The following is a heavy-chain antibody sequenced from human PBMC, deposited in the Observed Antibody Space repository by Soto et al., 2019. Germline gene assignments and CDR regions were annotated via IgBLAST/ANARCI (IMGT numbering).Heavy chain of an antibody. CDR2: MYNSGTT. V-gene: IGHV4-59*12. CDR1: GVSISSYY. Sequence: SETLSHTCPFSGVSISSYYWTWIRQPPGKGLEWIGFMYNSGTTYYNPSLRGRVTMSVETSKNQFSLDLSSVTAVDTAVYYCAKNTGGTRGPYFDYWGQGILVTVSS. CDR3: AKNTGGTRGPYFDY. J-gene: IGHJ4*02. D-gene: IGHD1-1*01.